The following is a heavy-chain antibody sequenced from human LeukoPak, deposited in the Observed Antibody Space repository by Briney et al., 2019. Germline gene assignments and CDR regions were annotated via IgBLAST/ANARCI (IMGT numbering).Heavy chain of an antibody. J-gene: IGHJ4*02. CDR2: FDPEDGET. CDR3: ATCLVATICLFDY. V-gene: IGHV1-24*01. CDR1: GYTXTELS. Sequence: ASLTVSCTVSGYTXTELSMHGVRQAPGKGLEWMGGFDPEDGETIYAQKFQGRVTMTEDTSTDTAYMELSSLRSEDTAVYYCATCLVATICLFDYWGQGTLVTVSS. D-gene: IGHD5-12*01.